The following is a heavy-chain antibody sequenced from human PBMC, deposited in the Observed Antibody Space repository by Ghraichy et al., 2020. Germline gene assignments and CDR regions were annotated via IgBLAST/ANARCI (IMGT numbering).Heavy chain of an antibody. D-gene: IGHD4-11*01. CDR2: INHSGST. CDR1: GGSFSGYY. V-gene: IGHV4-34*01. Sequence: LETLSLTCAVYGGSFSGYYWSWIRQPPGKGLEWIGEINHSGSTNYNPSLKSRVTISVDTSKNQFSLKLSSVTAADTAVYYCARLLTTSTIYYYYYYYMDVWGKGTTVTVSS. CDR3: ARLLTTSTIYYYYYYYMDV. J-gene: IGHJ6*03.